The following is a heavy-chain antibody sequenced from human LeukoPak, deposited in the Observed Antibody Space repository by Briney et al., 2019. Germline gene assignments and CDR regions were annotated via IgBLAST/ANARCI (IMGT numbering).Heavy chain of an antibody. D-gene: IGHD3-3*01. V-gene: IGHV4-59*01. Sequence: SETLSLTCTVSGGSISSYYWSWIRQPPGKGLEWIWYIYYSGSTNYNPSLKSRVTISVDRSKNQFSLKLSSVTAADTAVYYCARDLGVAGYFDYWGQGTLVTVS. CDR1: GGSISSYY. CDR2: IYYSGST. J-gene: IGHJ4*02. CDR3: ARDLGVAGYFDY.